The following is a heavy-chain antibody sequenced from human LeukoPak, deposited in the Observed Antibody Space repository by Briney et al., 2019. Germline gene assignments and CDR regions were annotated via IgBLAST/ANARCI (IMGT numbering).Heavy chain of an antibody. J-gene: IGHJ4*02. D-gene: IGHD3/OR15-3a*01. CDR1: GYTFTSYD. CDR2: MNPGSGNT. V-gene: IGHV1-8*01. Sequence: ASVKVSCKASGYTFTSYDINWVRQTTGQGLEWMGWMNPGSGNTGYAQKFQGRVTTTRNTSINTVYMEVSGLRSEDTAVYYCTRGGIIILGVATVVDYWGQGTLVTVSS. CDR3: TRGGIIILGVATVVDY.